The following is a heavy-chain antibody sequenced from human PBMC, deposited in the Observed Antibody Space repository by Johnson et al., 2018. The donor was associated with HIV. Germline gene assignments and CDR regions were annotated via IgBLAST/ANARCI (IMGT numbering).Heavy chain of an antibody. CDR2: IPYDGSNE. J-gene: IGHJ3*02. Sequence: QVQLVESGGGVVQPGRSLRLSCAASGFTFSSYTMYWVRQAPGKGLEWVAVIPYDGSNEYYADSVKGRFTISRDNSKNTLYLQMNSLRAEDTAVYYCATPQEGYSAFDIWGQGTMVTVSS. CDR3: ATPQEGYSAFDI. V-gene: IGHV3-30*04. D-gene: IGHD2-15*01. CDR1: GFTFSSYT.